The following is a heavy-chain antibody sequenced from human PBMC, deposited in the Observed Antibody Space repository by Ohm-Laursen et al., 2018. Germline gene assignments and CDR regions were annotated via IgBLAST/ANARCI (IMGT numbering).Heavy chain of an antibody. CDR3: AKGILGHWADYYYYGMDV. Sequence: SLRLSCAASGFTFDDYAMHWVRQAPGKGLEWVSGISWNSGSIGYADSVKGRFTISRDNAKNSLYLQMNSLRAEDTALYYCAKGILGHWADYYYYGMDVWGQGTTVTVSS. D-gene: IGHD3-16*01. V-gene: IGHV3-9*01. J-gene: IGHJ6*02. CDR1: GFTFDDYA. CDR2: ISWNSGSI.